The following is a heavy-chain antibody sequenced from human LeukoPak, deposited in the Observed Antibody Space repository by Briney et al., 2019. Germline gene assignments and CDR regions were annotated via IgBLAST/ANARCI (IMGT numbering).Heavy chain of an antibody. CDR3: ARDREGSFDY. CDR2: ISYDGSNK. CDR1: GFTFSSYA. J-gene: IGHJ4*02. V-gene: IGHV3-30-3*01. D-gene: IGHD3-10*01. Sequence: PGRSLRLSCAASGFTFSSYAMHWVRQAPGKGLEWVAVISYDGSNKYYADSVKGRFTISRDNSKNTLYLQMNSLRAEDTAVYYCARDREGSFDYWGQGTLVTVSS.